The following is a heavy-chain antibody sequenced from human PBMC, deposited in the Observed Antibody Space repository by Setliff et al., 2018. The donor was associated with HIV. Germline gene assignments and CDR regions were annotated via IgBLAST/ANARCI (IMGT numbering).Heavy chain of an antibody. V-gene: IGHV3-7*01. D-gene: IGHD3-22*01. Sequence: PGGSLRLSCAASGFTFNNYCMSWVRQAPGKGLEWVANIHEDGTQKYFVDSVRGRFTISRDNAKNSLYLQMNSLRGEDTALYYCARGPRSFYYDSTGPYSYYYGMDVWGHGTTVTVSS. CDR3: ARGPRSFYYDSTGPYSYYYGMDV. CDR1: GFTFNNYC. CDR2: IHEDGTQK. J-gene: IGHJ6*02.